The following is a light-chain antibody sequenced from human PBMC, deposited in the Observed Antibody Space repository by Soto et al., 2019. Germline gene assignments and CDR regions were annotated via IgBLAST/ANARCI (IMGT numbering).Light chain of an antibody. CDR2: EAS. V-gene: IGKV1-5*01. J-gene: IGKJ1*01. CDR3: QQYYSHWT. CDR1: QSISGR. Sequence: DIQMTQSPATLSASVGDRVTITCRASQSISGRLAWYQQRAGIAPKLLLYEASSLDNGVPSRCSGSGSGTEFTLTISSLQPDDFATYYCQQYYSHWTFGHGTKVEIK.